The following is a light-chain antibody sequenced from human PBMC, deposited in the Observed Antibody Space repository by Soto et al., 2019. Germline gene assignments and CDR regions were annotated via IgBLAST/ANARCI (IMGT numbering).Light chain of an antibody. CDR1: QTVYSN. V-gene: IGKV3-15*01. J-gene: IGKJ5*01. CDR3: QQYSTWPPIT. Sequence: EIVMTQSPATLSVSPGETATLSCRASQTVYSNLAWYQQKPGQAPRLLIHAASTRASGVPARFSGSGSGTEFTLTISSLQSEDFAVYYCQQYSTWPPITFGPGTRLEIK. CDR2: AAS.